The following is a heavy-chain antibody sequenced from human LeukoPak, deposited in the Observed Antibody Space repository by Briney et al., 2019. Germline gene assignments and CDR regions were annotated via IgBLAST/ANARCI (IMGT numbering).Heavy chain of an antibody. CDR3: ARSPRITMVRGVSYYYYYYGMDV. D-gene: IGHD3-10*01. Sequence: AASVKVSCKASGYTFTSYDINWVRQATGQGLEWMGWMSPNSGNTGYAQKFQGRVTMTRNTSISTAYMELSSLRSEDTAVYYCARSPRITMVRGVSYYYYYYGMDVWGQGTTVTVSS. CDR2: MSPNSGNT. J-gene: IGHJ6*02. CDR1: GYTFTSYD. V-gene: IGHV1-8*01.